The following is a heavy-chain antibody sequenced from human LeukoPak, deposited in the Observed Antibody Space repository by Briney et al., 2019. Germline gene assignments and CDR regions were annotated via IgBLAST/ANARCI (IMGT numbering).Heavy chain of an antibody. V-gene: IGHV4-59*01. CDR2: IYYSGST. D-gene: IGHD3-10*01. CDR1: GGSISSYY. Sequence: PSETLSLTCTVSGGSISSYYWSWIRQPPGKGLEWIGYIYYSGSTNYNPSLKSRVTISVDTSKNQFSLKLSSVTAADTAVYYCARAGSAAVVYYFDYWGQGTLVTVSS. CDR3: ARAGSAAVVYYFDY. J-gene: IGHJ4*02.